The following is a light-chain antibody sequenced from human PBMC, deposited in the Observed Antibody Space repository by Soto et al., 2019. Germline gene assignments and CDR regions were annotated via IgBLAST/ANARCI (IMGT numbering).Light chain of an antibody. CDR3: VLYMGSGVGV. V-gene: IGLV8-61*01. CDR2: STN. J-gene: IGLJ3*02. CDR1: SGSVSTSYY. Sequence: QAVVTQEPSFSVSPGRTVTLTCGLSSGSVSTSYYPSWYQQTPGQAPRTLIYSTNTRPSGVPDRLSGSILGNKAALTITGAQADDESDYYCVLYMGSGVGVFGGGTKLTVL.